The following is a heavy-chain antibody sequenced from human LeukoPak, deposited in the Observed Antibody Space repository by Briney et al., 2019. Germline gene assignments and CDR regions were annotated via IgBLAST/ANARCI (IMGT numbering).Heavy chain of an antibody. CDR3: AAGRVEMATVSYYYGMDV. J-gene: IGHJ6*02. V-gene: IGHV3-43*02. CDR2: ISGDGGSS. D-gene: IGHD5-24*01. Sequence: PGGAPSLSCAASGFTFDDYAMHWVRQAPGKGLEGVSLISGDGGSSYCPDSVKGRFTISRDNSKNSLYLQMNSLRTEDTALYYCAAGRVEMATVSYYYGMDVWGQGTTVTVSS. CDR1: GFTFDDYA.